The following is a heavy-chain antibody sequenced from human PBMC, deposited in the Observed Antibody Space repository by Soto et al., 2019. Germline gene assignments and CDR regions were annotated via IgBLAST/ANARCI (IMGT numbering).Heavy chain of an antibody. CDR2: INWNGGST. CDR3: ARGLNYDVLTGLDY. J-gene: IGHJ4*02. CDR1: GFTFDDYG. D-gene: IGHD3-9*01. V-gene: IGHV3-20*04. Sequence: GGSLRLSCAASGFTFDDYGMSWVRQGPGKGLEWVSGINWNGGSTAYADSVKGRFTISRDSAKDSLYLQMNSLRAEDTAFYYCARGLNYDVLTGLDYWGQGTLVTVSS.